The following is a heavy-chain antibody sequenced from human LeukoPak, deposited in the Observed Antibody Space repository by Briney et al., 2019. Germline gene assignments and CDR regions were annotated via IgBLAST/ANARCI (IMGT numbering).Heavy chain of an antibody. CDR2: IKQDGSKK. CDR3: AKYSLLWFGELSLDY. J-gene: IGHJ4*02. CDR1: GFPFSSYW. Sequence: GGSLRLSCVASGFPFSSYWMTWVRQAPGKGLEWVANIKQDGSKKSYVDSVKGRFTISRDNSKNTLYLQMNSLRAEDTAVYYCAKYSLLWFGELSLDYWGQGTLVTVSS. V-gene: IGHV3-7*03. D-gene: IGHD3-10*01.